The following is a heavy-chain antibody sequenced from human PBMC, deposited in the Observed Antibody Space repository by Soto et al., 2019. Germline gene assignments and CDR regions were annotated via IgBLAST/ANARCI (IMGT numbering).Heavy chain of an antibody. CDR1: GGSFSGYY. J-gene: IGHJ3*02. V-gene: IGHV4-34*01. Sequence: QVQLQQWGAGLLKPSETLSLTCAVYGGSFSGYYWSWIRQPPGKGLEWIGEINHSGSTNYNPSLKSRVTISVDTSKNQFSRKLRSVTATATAVYYSARAPLYGDYLYAFDIWGQGTMVTVSS. CDR3: ARAPLYGDYLYAFDI. CDR2: INHSGST. D-gene: IGHD4-17*01.